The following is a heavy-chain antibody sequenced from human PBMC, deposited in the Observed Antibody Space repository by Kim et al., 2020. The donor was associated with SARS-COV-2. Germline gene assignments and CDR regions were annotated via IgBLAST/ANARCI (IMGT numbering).Heavy chain of an antibody. V-gene: IGHV3-73*01. CDR2: IRSKANSYAT. CDR3: NRPGSNYGY. J-gene: IGHJ4*02. CDR1: GFTFSGSA. Sequence: GGSLRLSCAASGFTFSGSAMNWVRQASGKGLEWVGRIRSKANSYATAYAASVKGRLTISRDNSNNTAYTQMNRLKTEDTAVYYCNRPGSNYGYWGQGTLVTVSS. D-gene: IGHD4-4*01.